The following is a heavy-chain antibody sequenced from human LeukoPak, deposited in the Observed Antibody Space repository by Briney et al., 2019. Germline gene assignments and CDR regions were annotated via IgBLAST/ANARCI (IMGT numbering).Heavy chain of an antibody. V-gene: IGHV3-74*01. CDR2: INSDGSGT. Sequence: GGSLRLSCAASGFTFSSYWMHWVRQAPGKGLVWVSRINSDGSGTSYVDSVKGRFTISRDNAKNTLYLQMNSLRAEHTAVYYCARALPLNDAFDIWGQGTMVTVSS. D-gene: IGHD1-26*01. CDR1: GFTFSSYW. CDR3: ARALPLNDAFDI. J-gene: IGHJ3*02.